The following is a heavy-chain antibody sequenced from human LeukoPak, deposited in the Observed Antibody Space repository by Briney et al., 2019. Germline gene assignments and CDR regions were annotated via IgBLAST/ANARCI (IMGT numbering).Heavy chain of an antibody. D-gene: IGHD6-13*01. CDR2: IYYSGST. J-gene: IGHJ3*02. Sequence: SETLSLTCTVSGGSISSSSYYWGWIRQPPGKGLEWIGSIYYSGSTYYNPSLKSRVTISVDTSKNQFSLKLSSVTAADTAVYYCARYAKTAAAGHDAFDIWGQGTMVTVSS. CDR1: GGSISSSSYY. CDR3: ARYAKTAAAGHDAFDI. V-gene: IGHV4-39*07.